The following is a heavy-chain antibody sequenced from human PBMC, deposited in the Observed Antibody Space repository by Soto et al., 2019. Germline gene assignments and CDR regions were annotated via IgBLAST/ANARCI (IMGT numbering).Heavy chain of an antibody. V-gene: IGHV4-30-2*01. CDR2: IYHSGST. CDR1: GGSISSGGYS. Sequence: SLTCAVSGGSISSGGYSWSWIRQPPGKGLEWIGYIYHSGSTYYNPSLKSRVTISVDRSKNQFSLKLSSVTAADTAVYYCDGSHGGAHITEAVQGGQGTLVTVSS. CDR3: DGSHGGAHITEAVQ. D-gene: IGHD6-19*01. J-gene: IGHJ4*02.